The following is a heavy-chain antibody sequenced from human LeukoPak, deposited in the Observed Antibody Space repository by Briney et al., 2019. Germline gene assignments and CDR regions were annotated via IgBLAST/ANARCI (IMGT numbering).Heavy chain of an antibody. CDR2: ISYDGSNK. J-gene: IGHJ4*02. CDR1: GITFNTYS. Sequence: GGSLRLSCAASGITFNTYSMHWVRQVPGKGLEWVAAISYDGSNKYYADSVKGRFTISRDNSKNTLSLQLNSLRAEDTAVYYCAKDATRTSGWYYFDYWGQGTLVTVSS. D-gene: IGHD6-19*01. V-gene: IGHV3-30*04. CDR3: AKDATRTSGWYYFDY.